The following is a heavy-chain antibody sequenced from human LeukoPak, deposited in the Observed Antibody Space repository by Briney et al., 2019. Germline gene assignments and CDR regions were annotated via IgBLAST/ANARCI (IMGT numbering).Heavy chain of an antibody. J-gene: IGHJ4*02. Sequence: GGSLRLSCAASGFTFSSYEMNWVRQAPGKGLEWVSYISSSGSTIYYADSVKGRFTISRDNAKNSLYLQMNSLRAEDTALYYCARDGYYYDSSGYYSYGVFDYWGQGTLVTVSS. D-gene: IGHD3-22*01. V-gene: IGHV3-48*03. CDR2: ISSSGSTI. CDR1: GFTFSSYE. CDR3: ARDGYYYDSSGYYSYGVFDY.